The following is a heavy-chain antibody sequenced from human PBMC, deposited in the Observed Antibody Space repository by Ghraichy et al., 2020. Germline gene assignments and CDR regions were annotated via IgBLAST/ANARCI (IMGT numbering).Heavy chain of an antibody. CDR3: ARGGLYCSGGSCYYYFDY. D-gene: IGHD2-15*01. Sequence: SQTLSLTCAISGDSVSSNSAAWNWIRQSPSRGLEWLGRTYYRSKWYNDYAVSVKSRMTINPDTSRNQFSLQLNSVTPEDTSVYYCARGGLYCSGGSCYYYFDYWGQGTLVTVSS. V-gene: IGHV6-1*01. J-gene: IGHJ4*02. CDR2: TYYRSKWYN. CDR1: GDSVSSNSAA.